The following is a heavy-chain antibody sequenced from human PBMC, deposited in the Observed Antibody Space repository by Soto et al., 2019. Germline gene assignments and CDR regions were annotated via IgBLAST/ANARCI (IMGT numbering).Heavy chain of an antibody. CDR1: GFTFSSYS. CDR3: AREVQLETAAEYYYYGMDV. CDR2: ISSSSSYI. V-gene: IGHV3-21*01. Sequence: EVQLVESGGGLVKPGGSLRLSCAASGFTFSSYSMNWVRQAPGKGLEWVSSISSSSSYIYYADSVKGRFTISRDNAKNSLYLQMNSLRAEDTAVYYCAREVQLETAAEYYYYGMDVWGQGTTVTVSS. J-gene: IGHJ6*02. D-gene: IGHD1-1*01.